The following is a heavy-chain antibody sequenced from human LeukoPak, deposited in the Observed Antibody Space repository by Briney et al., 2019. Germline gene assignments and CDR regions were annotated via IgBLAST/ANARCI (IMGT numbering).Heavy chain of an antibody. CDR2: IYSGDNT. D-gene: IGHD6-6*01. CDR1: GFTFSSNY. CDR3: ARGKGSSSPYDFDY. V-gene: IGHV3-66*01. J-gene: IGHJ4*02. Sequence: PGGSPRLSCAASGFTFSSNYMSWVRPAPGKGLEWVSIIYSGDNTYYADSVKGRFIITRDNSNNTLYLQMNSLRAEDTAVYYCARGKGSSSPYDFDYWGQGTLVTVSS.